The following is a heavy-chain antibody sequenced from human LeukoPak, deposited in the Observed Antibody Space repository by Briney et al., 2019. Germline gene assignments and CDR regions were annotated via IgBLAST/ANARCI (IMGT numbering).Heavy chain of an antibody. CDR1: GFTFSSYE. V-gene: IGHV3-49*04. J-gene: IGHJ4*02. CDR3: TRMRYCSGGSCSFDY. CDR2: ITSQAYGGTT. D-gene: IGHD2-15*01. Sequence: GGSLRLSCAASGFTFSSYEMNWVRQAPGKGLEWVGFITSQAYGGTTEYAASVKGRFTISRDDSRSIAYLQMNSLKTEDTAMYYCTRMRYCSGGSCSFDYWGQGTLVTVSS.